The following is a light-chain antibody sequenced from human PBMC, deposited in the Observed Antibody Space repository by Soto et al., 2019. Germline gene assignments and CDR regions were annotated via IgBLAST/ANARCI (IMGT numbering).Light chain of an antibody. V-gene: IGKV3-11*01. CDR1: QSVSSY. CDR2: DAS. J-gene: IGKJ1*01. CDR3: QQRSNWPPT. Sequence: EIVLTQSPATLSLSPGERATLSCRASQSVSSYLAWYQQKPGQAPRLLIYDASNRATCFPARFSGSGSGTDFTLTISSLEPEDFAVDYCQQRSNWPPTFGQGTKVEIK.